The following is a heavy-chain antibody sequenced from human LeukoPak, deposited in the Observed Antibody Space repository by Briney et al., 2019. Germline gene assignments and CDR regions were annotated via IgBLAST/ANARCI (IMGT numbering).Heavy chain of an antibody. J-gene: IGHJ4*02. CDR1: GGTFSGYA. Sequence: ASVKVSCKASGGTFSGYAISRVRQAPGQGLEWMGGIIPILGTANYAQKFQGRVTITADESTSTAYMELSSLRSEDTAVYYCARDRGSSSPNFDYWGQGTLVTVSS. CDR3: ARDRGSSSPNFDY. D-gene: IGHD6-6*01. V-gene: IGHV1-69*13. CDR2: IIPILGTA.